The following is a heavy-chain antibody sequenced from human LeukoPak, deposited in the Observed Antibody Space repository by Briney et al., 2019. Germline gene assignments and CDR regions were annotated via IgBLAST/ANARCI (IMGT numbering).Heavy chain of an antibody. CDR1: GGTFSSYA. CDR3: ASWLQTRDAFDI. D-gene: IGHD5-24*01. CDR2: ISAYNGNT. J-gene: IGHJ3*02. Sequence: ASVKVSCKASGGTFSSYAISWVRQAPGQGLEWMGWISAYNGNTNYAQKLQGRVTMTTDTSTSTAYMELRSLRSDDTAVYYCASWLQTRDAFDIWGQGTMVTVSS. V-gene: IGHV1-18*01.